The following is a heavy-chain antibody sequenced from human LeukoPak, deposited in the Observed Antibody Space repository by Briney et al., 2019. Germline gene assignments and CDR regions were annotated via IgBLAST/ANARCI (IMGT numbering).Heavy chain of an antibody. CDR3: ARGPSGYHST. J-gene: IGHJ4*02. Sequence: GGTLRLSCAASGFTFSSYGMSWVRQAPGKGLEWVSAISGSGGSTYYADSVKGRFTISRDNSKNTLYLQMNSLRAEDMAVYYCARGPSGYHSTGGQGTLVTVS. CDR2: ISGSGGST. CDR1: GFTFSSYG. D-gene: IGHD5-12*01. V-gene: IGHV3-23*01.